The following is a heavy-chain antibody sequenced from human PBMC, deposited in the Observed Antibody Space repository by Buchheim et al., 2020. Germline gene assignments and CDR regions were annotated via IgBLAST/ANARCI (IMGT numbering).Heavy chain of an antibody. J-gene: IGHJ4*02. D-gene: IGHD3-22*01. V-gene: IGHV3-48*03. CDR1: RFTFNNYE. CDR3: ARGRDDNSGYFDY. Sequence: EVQLVDSGGGLVQPGGSLRLSCAASRFTFNNYEMNWVRQAPGKGLEWVSYISDSSRTKYYADSVKGRFTVSRDNGKNSLYLQMNGLRAEDTAVYYCARGRDDNSGYFDYWGQGTL. CDR2: ISDSSRTK.